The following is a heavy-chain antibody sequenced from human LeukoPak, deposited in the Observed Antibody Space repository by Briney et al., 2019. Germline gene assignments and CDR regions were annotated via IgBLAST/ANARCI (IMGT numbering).Heavy chain of an antibody. D-gene: IGHD3-16*01. CDR1: GGSISSSSYY. CDR2: IYYSGST. V-gene: IGHV4-39*07. J-gene: IGHJ4*02. CDR3: HYDYVWGSSDNFDY. Sequence: KTSETLSLTCTVSGGSISSSSYYWGWIRQPPGKGLEWIGSIYYSGSTYYNPSLKSRVTISVDTSKNQFSLKLSSVTAADTAVYYCHYDYVWGSSDNFDYWGQGTLVTVSS.